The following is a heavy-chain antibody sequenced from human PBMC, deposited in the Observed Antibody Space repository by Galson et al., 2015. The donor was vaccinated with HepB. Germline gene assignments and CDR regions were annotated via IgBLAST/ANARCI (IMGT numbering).Heavy chain of an antibody. CDR1: GYTFIGYY. V-gene: IGHV1-2*04. Sequence: SVKVSCKASGYTFIGYYIHWVRQAPGQGLEWLGQIYPDSGDTNYAQKFQDWATMTRDTSISTAYMELSRLRSDDTAVYYCARGTSFGSGFDSWGQGTLVTVSS. J-gene: IGHJ4*02. CDR2: IYPDSGDT. D-gene: IGHD3-10*01. CDR3: ARGTSFGSGFDS.